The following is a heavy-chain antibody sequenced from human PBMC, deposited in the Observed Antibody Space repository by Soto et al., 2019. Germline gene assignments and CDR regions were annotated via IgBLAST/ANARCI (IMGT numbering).Heavy chain of an antibody. V-gene: IGHV1-2*02. Sequence: SVQVSCKASGGTFSSYAISWVRQAPGQGLEWMGWINPNSGGTNYAQKFQGRVTMTRDTSISTAYMELSRLRSDDTAVYYCARDEAYCGGDCYSGFWFDPWGQGTLVTVSS. J-gene: IGHJ5*02. CDR1: GGTFSSYA. CDR3: ARDEAYCGGDCYSGFWFDP. D-gene: IGHD2-21*02. CDR2: INPNSGGT.